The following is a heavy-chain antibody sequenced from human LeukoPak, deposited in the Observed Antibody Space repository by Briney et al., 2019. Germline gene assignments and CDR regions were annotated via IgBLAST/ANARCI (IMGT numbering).Heavy chain of an antibody. CDR1: GYTFTVYY. D-gene: IGHD6-6*01. V-gene: IGHV1-2*02. CDR2: INPNSGGT. Sequence: GASVKVSCKASGYTFTVYYIHWVRQAPGQGLEWMGWINPNSGGTNYAQKFLGRVTMTRDTSISTAYMELNRLTSDDTALYYCARVAAGPDLFAYWGQGTLVTVSS. J-gene: IGHJ4*02. CDR3: ARVAAGPDLFAY.